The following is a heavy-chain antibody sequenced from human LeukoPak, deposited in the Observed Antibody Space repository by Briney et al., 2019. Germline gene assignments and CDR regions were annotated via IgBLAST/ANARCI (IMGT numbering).Heavy chain of an antibody. V-gene: IGHV1-2*02. Sequence: ASVKVSCKASGYTFTGYYMHWVRQAPGQGLEWMGWINPNSGGTNYAQKFQGRVTMTRDTSISTAYMELSRLRSDDTAVYYCARGHALNIVAAGGRAWFDPWGQGTLVTVSS. J-gene: IGHJ5*02. D-gene: IGHD6-13*01. CDR3: ARGHALNIVAAGGRAWFDP. CDR1: GYTFTGYY. CDR2: INPNSGGT.